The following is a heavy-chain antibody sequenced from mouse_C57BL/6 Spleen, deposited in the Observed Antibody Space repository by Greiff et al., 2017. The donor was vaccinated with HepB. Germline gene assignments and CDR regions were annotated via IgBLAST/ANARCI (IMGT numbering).Heavy chain of an antibody. J-gene: IGHJ2*01. CDR3: AIEYDYDAVFDY. Sequence: EVQLQESGPGLVKPSQSLSLTCSVTGYSITSGYYWNWIRQFPGNKLEWMGYISYDGSNNYNPSLKNRISITRDTSKNQFFLKLNSVTTEDTATYYCAIEYDYDAVFDYWGQGTTLTVSS. CDR2: ISYDGSN. D-gene: IGHD2-4*01. V-gene: IGHV3-6*01. CDR1: GYSITSGYY.